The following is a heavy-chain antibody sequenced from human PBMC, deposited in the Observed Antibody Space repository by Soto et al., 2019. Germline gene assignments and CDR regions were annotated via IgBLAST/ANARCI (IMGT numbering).Heavy chain of an antibody. CDR1: GGSISSGGYY. V-gene: IGHV4-31*03. Sequence: QVQLQESGPGLVKPSQTLSLTCTVSGGSISSGGYYWIWIRQHPGKGLGWIGYIYYSRSTYYNPSLKSRVTISVDPSKNQFSLKLSSVTAADPAVYYCASGSGSYYSWFDPWGQGTLVTVSS. D-gene: IGHD3-10*01. CDR2: IYYSRST. J-gene: IGHJ5*02. CDR3: ASGSGSYYSWFDP.